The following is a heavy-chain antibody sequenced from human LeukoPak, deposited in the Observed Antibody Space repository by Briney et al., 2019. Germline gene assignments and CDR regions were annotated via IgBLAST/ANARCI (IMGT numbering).Heavy chain of an antibody. CDR2: IYTSGST. V-gene: IGHV4-4*07. J-gene: IGHJ6*03. Sequence: ETLSLTCTVSGGSIISYYWSWIRQPAGKGLEWIGRIYTSGSTNYNPSLKSRVTMSVDTSKNQFSLKLSSVTAADTAVYYCASETRKAVAGHYYYYMDVWGKGTTVTISS. CDR1: GGSIISYY. CDR3: ASETRKAVAGHYYYYMDV. D-gene: IGHD6-19*01.